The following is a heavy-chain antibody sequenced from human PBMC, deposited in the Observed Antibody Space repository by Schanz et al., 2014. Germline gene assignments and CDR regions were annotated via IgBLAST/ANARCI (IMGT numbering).Heavy chain of an antibody. V-gene: IGHV1-46*02. CDR2: INPSGGST. CDR3: ARDGEAAAGCDY. CDR1: GYSLNELS. Sequence: QGQLVQSGAEVKKPGASVKVSCKVSGYSLNELSMHWVRQAPGQGLEWMGIINPSGGSTSYAQKFQGRVTMTRDTSTSTVYMELSSLRSEDTAVYYCARDGEAAAGCDYWGQGTLVTVSS. D-gene: IGHD6-13*01. J-gene: IGHJ4*02.